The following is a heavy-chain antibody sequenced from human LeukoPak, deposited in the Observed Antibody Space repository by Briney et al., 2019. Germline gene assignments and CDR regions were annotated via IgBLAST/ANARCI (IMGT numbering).Heavy chain of an antibody. CDR2: ISSSSSYI. J-gene: IGHJ4*02. CDR1: GFTFSSYS. V-gene: IGHV3-21*01. CDR3: ARDPRAAGRLFDY. Sequence: GGSLRLSCAASGFTFSSYSMNWVRQAPGKGPEWVSSISSSSSYIYYADSVKGRFTISRDNAKNSLYLQMNSLRAEDTAVYYCARDPRAAGRLFDYWGQGTLVTVSS. D-gene: IGHD6-19*01.